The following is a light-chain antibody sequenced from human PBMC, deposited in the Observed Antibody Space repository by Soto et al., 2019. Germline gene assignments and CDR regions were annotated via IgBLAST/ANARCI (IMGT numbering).Light chain of an antibody. Sequence: QSVLTQPASVSGSPGQSITISCTGTSSDVGSYNLVSWYQQHPGKAPKLMIYEGSKRPSGVSNRFSGSKSGNTASLTIAGLHSEDEADYYCCSYAGSSTVVFGGGTKLTVL. CDR1: SSDVGSYNL. V-gene: IGLV2-23*01. CDR3: CSYAGSSTVV. CDR2: EGS. J-gene: IGLJ2*01.